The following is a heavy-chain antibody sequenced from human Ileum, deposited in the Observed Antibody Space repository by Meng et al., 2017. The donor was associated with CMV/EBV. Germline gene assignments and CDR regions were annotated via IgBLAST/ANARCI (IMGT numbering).Heavy chain of an antibody. V-gene: IGHV3-23*01. CDR3: AKGGGSTSWAEYGMDV. CDR1: GFTFSNYA. CDR2: ISGSGGST. D-gene: IGHD2-2*01. J-gene: IGHJ6*02. Sequence: RGSLRLSCAVSGFTFSNYAMSWVRQAPGKGLEWVSAISGSGGSTYYADSVKGRFTISRDNSKNTLYLQMNSLRAEDTAVYYCAKGGGSTSWAEYGMDVWGQGTTVTVSS.